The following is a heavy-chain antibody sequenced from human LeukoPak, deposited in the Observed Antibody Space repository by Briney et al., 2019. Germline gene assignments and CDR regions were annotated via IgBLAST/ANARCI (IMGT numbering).Heavy chain of an antibody. CDR1: GFTFSNAW. D-gene: IGHD1-26*01. CDR3: TTDRTEGGIVGATMMGY. V-gene: IGHV3-15*01. Sequence: GGSLRLSCAASGFTFSNAWMSWVRQAPGKGLEWVGRIKSKTDGGTTDYAAPVKGRFTISRDDSKNTLYLQMNSLKTEDTAVYYCTTDRTEGGIVGATMMGYWGQGTLVTVSS. J-gene: IGHJ4*02. CDR2: IKSKTDGGTT.